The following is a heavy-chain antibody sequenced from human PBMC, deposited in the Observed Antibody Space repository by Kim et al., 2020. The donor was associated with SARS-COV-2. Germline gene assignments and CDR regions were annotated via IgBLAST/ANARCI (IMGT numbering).Heavy chain of an antibody. CDR3: AKTLGYSYGYLDY. CDR1: GFTFSSYA. J-gene: IGHJ4*02. V-gene: IGHV3-23*01. D-gene: IGHD5-18*01. Sequence: GGSLRLSCAASGFTFSSYAMSWVRQAPGQGLELVSAISGSGGSTYYADSVKGRFTISRDNSKNTLYLQMNSPIAEDTAVYYCAKTLGYSYGYLDYWGQGTLVSVSS. CDR2: ISGSGGST.